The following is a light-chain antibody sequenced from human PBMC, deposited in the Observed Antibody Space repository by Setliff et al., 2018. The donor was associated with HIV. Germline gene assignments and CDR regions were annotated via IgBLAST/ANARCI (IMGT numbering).Light chain of an antibody. V-gene: IGLV2-14*01. CDR3: SSYTSSGPPYV. J-gene: IGLJ1*01. CDR1: SSDVGGYNY. CDR2: DVS. Sequence: QSALTQPASVSGSPGQSITISCTGTSSDVGGYNYVSRYQQHPGKAPKLMIYDVSKRPSGVSNRFSGSKSGNTASLTISGLQAEDEADYYCSSYTSSGPPYVFGTGTKVTVL.